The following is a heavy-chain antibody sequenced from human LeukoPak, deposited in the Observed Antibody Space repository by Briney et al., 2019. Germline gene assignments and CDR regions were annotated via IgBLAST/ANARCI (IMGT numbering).Heavy chain of an antibody. D-gene: IGHD6-25*01. Sequence: GGSLRLSCAASGFTVSGNYMSWVRQAPGKGLEWVASITGDGATYYADSVRGRFMLSRDTSKNTLYLQMNSLTPEDTALYYCAKGAAAGLVDWFDPWGQGTLVTVSS. J-gene: IGHJ5*02. V-gene: IGHV3-53*01. CDR2: ITGDGAT. CDR3: AKGAAAGLVDWFDP. CDR1: GFTVSGNY.